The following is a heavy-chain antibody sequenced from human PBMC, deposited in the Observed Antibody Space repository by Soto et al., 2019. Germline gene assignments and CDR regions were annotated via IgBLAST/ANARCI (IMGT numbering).Heavy chain of an antibody. CDR1: GDSISNSRFY. V-gene: IGHV4-39*01. CDR3: ARDFFDSSDYYGMDV. D-gene: IGHD3-22*01. J-gene: IGHJ6*02. Sequence: SETLSLTCSVSGDSISNSRFYWAWIRQPPGEGLEWIGSIYHTGNAYYNPSLKSRVTISVDTSKNQFSLKLTSVTAADAALYYCARDFFDSSDYYGMDVWGQGTTVTVSS. CDR2: IYHTGNA.